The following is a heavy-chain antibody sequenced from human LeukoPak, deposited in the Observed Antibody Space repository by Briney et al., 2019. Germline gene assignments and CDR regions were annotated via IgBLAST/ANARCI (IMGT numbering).Heavy chain of an antibody. CDR3: ARDQIDAWQPHRGAYYYYGMDV. D-gene: IGHD1-14*01. CDR2: INPSGGST. J-gene: IGHJ6*02. CDR1: GYTFTSYY. V-gene: IGHV1-46*01. Sequence: ASVKVSCKASGYTFTSYYMHWVRQAPGQGLEWMGIINPSGGSTSYAQKFQGRVTMTRDTSTSTVYMELSSLRSEDTAVYYCARDQIDAWQPHRGAYYYYGMDVWGQGTTVTVSS.